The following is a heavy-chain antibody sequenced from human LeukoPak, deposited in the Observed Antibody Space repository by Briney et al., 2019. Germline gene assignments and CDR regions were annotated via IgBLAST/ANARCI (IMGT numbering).Heavy chain of an antibody. CDR3: ARVAQKLERIAVAGNSEWRANWYFDL. Sequence: SETLSLTCTVSGGSISSYYWSWIRQPAGKGLEWIGRIYTSGSTNYNPSLKRRVTMSVDTSKNHFSLKLSSVTAADTAVYYCARVAQKLERIAVAGNSEWRANWYFDLWGSGTLVTVSS. J-gene: IGHJ2*01. CDR2: IYTSGST. D-gene: IGHD6-19*01. V-gene: IGHV4-4*07. CDR1: GGSISSYY.